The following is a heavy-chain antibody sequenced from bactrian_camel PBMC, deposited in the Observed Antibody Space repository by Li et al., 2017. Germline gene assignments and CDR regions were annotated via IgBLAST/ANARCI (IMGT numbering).Heavy chain of an antibody. CDR3: AAVRAGFDHCATYDYTT. CDR1: GNTQMRYC. Sequence: VQLVESGGASVQAGGSLRLSCVVSGNTQMRYCMAWFRQAPGKEREGVAFLYTDSGNTALSDSAKGRFTISLDNAKNTLYLQMTSLRPEDTGMYYCAAVRAGFDHCATYDYTTWGQGTQVTVS. J-gene: IGHJ4*01. CDR2: LYTDSGNT. V-gene: IGHV3S1*01. D-gene: IGHD2*01.